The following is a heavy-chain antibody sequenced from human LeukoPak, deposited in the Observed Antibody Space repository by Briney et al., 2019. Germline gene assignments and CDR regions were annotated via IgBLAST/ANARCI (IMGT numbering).Heavy chain of an antibody. CDR3: ATSARTIDY. Sequence: PSETLSLTCAVSGGSISSSNWWSWVRQPPGKGLEWSGGIYHSGSTNYNTSLKRRVTISVDNTKNKFSLMLISAAAAATAAYYRATSARTIDYWGQGTLVTVRS. CDR2: IYHSGST. CDR1: GGSISSSNW. J-gene: IGHJ4*02. V-gene: IGHV4-4*02.